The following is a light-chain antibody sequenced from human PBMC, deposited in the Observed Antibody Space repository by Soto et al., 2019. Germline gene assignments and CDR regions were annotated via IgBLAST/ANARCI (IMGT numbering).Light chain of an antibody. CDR2: VAS. CDR1: QSVSSNY. V-gene: IGKV3-20*01. CDR3: QQYSSPPRT. Sequence: EIVLTQSPGTLSLSPGERATLSCRASQSVSSNYLAWYQQKPGQSPRLLIYVASTRATGIPDRFSGSGSGTDFTLTIIRLEPEDFAVYYCQQYSSPPRTFGQGTKVEVK. J-gene: IGKJ1*01.